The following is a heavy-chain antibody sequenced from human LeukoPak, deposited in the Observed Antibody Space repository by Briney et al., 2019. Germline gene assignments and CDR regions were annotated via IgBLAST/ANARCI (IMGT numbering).Heavy chain of an antibody. V-gene: IGHV4-30-2*01. D-gene: IGHD2-21*02. J-gene: IGHJ4*02. CDR3: ASGPYCGGDCHRFPFDY. CDR2: IYHSGST. Sequence: SETLSLTCAVSGASTSSGGYSWSWIRRPPGKGLEWIGYIYHSGSTYYNSSPRSRITISVDRSKNQFFLKLTSVTAADTAVHYCASGPYCGGDCHRFPFDYWGRGTLVTVSS. CDR1: GASTSSGGYS.